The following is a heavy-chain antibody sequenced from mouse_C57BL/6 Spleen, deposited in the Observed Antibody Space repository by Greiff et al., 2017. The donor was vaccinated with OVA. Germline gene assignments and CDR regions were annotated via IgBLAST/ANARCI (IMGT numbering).Heavy chain of an antibody. Sequence: VKLMESGAELAKPGASVKLSCKASGYTFTSYWMHWVKQRPGQGLEWIGYINPSSGYTKYNQKFKDKATLTADKSSSTAYMQLSSLTYEDSAVYYCARWDYGSPYYFDYWGQGTTLTVSS. D-gene: IGHD1-1*01. CDR3: ARWDYGSPYYFDY. CDR2: INPSSGYT. CDR1: GYTFTSYW. V-gene: IGHV1-7*01. J-gene: IGHJ2*01.